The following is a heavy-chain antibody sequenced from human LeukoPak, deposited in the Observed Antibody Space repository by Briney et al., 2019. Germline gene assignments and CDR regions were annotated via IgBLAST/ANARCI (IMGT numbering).Heavy chain of an antibody. J-gene: IGHJ3*02. D-gene: IGHD1-26*01. V-gene: IGHV3-30*02. CDR1: GFTFSSYG. CDR2: IRYDGSNK. CDR3: AKDRPWAVGATDAFDI. Sequence: GSLRLSCAASGFTFSSYGMHWVRQAPGKGLEWVAFIRYDGSNKYYADSVKGRFTISRDNSKNTLYLQMNSLRAEDTAVYYCAKDRPWAVGATDAFDIWGQGTMVTVSS.